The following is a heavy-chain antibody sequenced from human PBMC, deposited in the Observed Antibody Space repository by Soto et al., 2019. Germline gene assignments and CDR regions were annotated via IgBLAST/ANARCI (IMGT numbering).Heavy chain of an antibody. CDR2: ISGSGGST. Sequence: PGGSLRLSCASSGFTFSSYAMSWVRQAPGKGLEWVSAISGSGGSTYYADSVKGRFTISRDNSKNTLYLQMNSLRAEDTAVYYCAKVKRLVQSDYYYGMDVWGQGTTVTVSS. V-gene: IGHV3-23*01. D-gene: IGHD6-13*01. CDR3: AKVKRLVQSDYYYGMDV. CDR1: GFTFSSYA. J-gene: IGHJ6*02.